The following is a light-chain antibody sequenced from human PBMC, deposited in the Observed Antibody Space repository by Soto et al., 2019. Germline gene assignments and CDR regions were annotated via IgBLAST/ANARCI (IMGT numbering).Light chain of an antibody. V-gene: IGKV1-5*03. CDR2: KAS. CDR1: QSISSW. CDR3: QQYNSLWT. J-gene: IGKJ1*01. Sequence: DLQMTQSPSTLSASVGDRVTITCRASQSISSWLAWYQQKPGKAPKLLIYKASSLESGVPSRFSGSRSGTEFTLTISSLQPDDFATYYCQQYNSLWTFGQGTKVEIK.